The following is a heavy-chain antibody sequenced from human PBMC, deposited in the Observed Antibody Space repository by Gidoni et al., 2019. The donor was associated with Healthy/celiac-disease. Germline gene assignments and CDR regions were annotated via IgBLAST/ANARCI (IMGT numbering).Heavy chain of an antibody. V-gene: IGHV4-34*01. CDR2: INHSGST. Sequence: QVQLQQWGAGLLKPSETLSLTCAVYGGSFSSYYWSWIRQPPGKGLEWIGEINHSGSTNYNPSLKSRVTILVDTSKNQFSLKLSSVTAADTAVYYCARTNWYFDLWGRGTLVTVSS. CDR3: ARTNWYFDL. CDR1: GGSFSSYY. J-gene: IGHJ2*01.